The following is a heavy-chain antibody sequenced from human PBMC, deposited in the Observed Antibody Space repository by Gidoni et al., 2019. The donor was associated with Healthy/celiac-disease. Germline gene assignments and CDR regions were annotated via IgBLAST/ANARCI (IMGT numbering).Heavy chain of an antibody. CDR3: ARGRVYAKSLEVIDY. D-gene: IGHD2-8*01. Sequence: QVQLQESGPGLVKPSETLSLTCTVSGGSISSYYWSWIRQPPGKGLEWIGYIYYSGSTNYNPSLKSRVTISVDTSKNQFSLKLSSVTAADTAVYYCARGRVYAKSLEVIDYWGQGTLVTVSS. CDR1: GGSISSYY. J-gene: IGHJ4*02. V-gene: IGHV4-59*01. CDR2: IYYSGST.